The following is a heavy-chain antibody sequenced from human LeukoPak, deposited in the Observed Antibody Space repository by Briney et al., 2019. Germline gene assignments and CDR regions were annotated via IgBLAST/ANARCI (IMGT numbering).Heavy chain of an antibody. Sequence: SETLSLTCTVSGGSISSYYWSWIRQPPGKGLEWIGYIYYSGSTNYNPSLKSRVTISVDTSKNQFSLKLSPVTAADTAVYYCATLGAVAGTVDYWGQGTLVTVSS. CDR3: ATLGAVAGTVDY. V-gene: IGHV4-59*01. CDR1: GGSISSYY. CDR2: IYYSGST. D-gene: IGHD6-19*01. J-gene: IGHJ4*02.